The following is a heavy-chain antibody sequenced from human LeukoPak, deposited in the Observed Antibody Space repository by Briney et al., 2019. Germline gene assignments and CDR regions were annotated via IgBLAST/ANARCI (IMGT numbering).Heavy chain of an antibody. D-gene: IGHD3-22*01. Sequence: PGGSLRLSCAASGFTFSSYSMSWVRQAPGKGLEWVSAISGSGGSTYYADSVKGRFTISRDNSKNTLYLQMNSLRAEDTAVYYCAKDYYDSSVLVYYFDYWGQGALVTVSS. CDR1: GFTFSSYS. CDR3: AKDYYDSSVLVYYFDY. CDR2: ISGSGGST. J-gene: IGHJ4*02. V-gene: IGHV3-23*01.